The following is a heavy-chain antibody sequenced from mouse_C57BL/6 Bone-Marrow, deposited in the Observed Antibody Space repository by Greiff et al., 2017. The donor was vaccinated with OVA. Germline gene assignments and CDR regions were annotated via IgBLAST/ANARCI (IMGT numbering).Heavy chain of an antibody. D-gene: IGHD3-3*01. Sequence: EVQLQQSGGGLVKPGGSLKLSCAASGFTFSDYGMHWVRQAPEKGLEWVAYISSGSSTIYYADTVKGRFTISRDNAKNTLFLQMTSLRSEDTAMYYCARPGDLDAMDYWGQGTSVTVSS. CDR3: ARPGDLDAMDY. J-gene: IGHJ4*01. CDR1: GFTFSDYG. V-gene: IGHV5-17*01. CDR2: ISSGSSTI.